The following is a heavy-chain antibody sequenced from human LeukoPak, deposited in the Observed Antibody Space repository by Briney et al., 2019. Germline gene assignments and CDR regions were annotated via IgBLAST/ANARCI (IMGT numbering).Heavy chain of an antibody. Sequence: PSETLSLTCTVSGGSVSSVSYYWSWIRQPPGKGLEWIGYIYYSGSTNYNPSLKSRVTISVDTSKNQFSLKLSSVTAADTAVYYCASGRPWGSGYYFDYWGQGTLVTVSS. D-gene: IGHD7-27*01. CDR2: IYYSGST. CDR1: GGSVSSVSYY. J-gene: IGHJ4*02. V-gene: IGHV4-61*01. CDR3: ASGRPWGSGYYFDY.